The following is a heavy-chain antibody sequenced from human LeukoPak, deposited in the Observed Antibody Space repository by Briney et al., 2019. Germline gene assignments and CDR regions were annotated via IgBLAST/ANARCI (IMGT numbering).Heavy chain of an antibody. CDR3: ARNQGVVAWRAYMDV. CDR2: IYYSGST. J-gene: IGHJ6*03. D-gene: IGHD3-3*01. CDR1: GGSISSYY. V-gene: IGHV4-59*01. Sequence: PSETLSLTCTVSGGSISSYYWSWVRQPPGKGLEWIGYIYYSGSTNYNPSLKSRVTISVDTSKNQFSLKLSSVTAGDTAVYYCARNQGVVAWRAYMDVWGKGSTVTVSS.